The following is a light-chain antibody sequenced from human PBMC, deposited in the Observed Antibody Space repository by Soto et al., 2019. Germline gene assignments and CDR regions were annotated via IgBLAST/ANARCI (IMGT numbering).Light chain of an antibody. CDR3: QQYNTWPPFA. J-gene: IGKJ3*01. V-gene: IGKV3-15*01. Sequence: IVMTQSPATLSVSPGERATLSCRASHSVGSNVAWYQQKPGQAPRLLIYVASTRATGIPARFSGSGSGTEFTLTISSLQSEDFAMSFCQQYNTWPPFAFGPGTKVDIK. CDR1: HSVGSN. CDR2: VAS.